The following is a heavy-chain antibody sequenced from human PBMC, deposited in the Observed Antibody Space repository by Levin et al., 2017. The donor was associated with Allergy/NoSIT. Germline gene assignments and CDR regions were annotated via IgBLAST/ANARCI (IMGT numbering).Heavy chain of an antibody. CDR3: TRVQTVSSWGSFDP. CDR2: ISSSRSYI. J-gene: IGHJ5*02. D-gene: IGHD3-16*01. Sequence: GESLKISCAASGFAFNTFSMAWVRQAPGKGLEWVSIISSSRSYIYYADSVRGRFTISRDNTDNSVFLQMNGLRDDDTAVYYCTRVQTVSSWGSFDPWGQGTLVTVSS. CDR1: GFAFNTFS. V-gene: IGHV3-21*01.